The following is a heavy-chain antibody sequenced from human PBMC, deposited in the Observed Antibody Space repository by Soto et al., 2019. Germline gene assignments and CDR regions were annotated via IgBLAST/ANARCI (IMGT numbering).Heavy chain of an antibody. J-gene: IGHJ4*02. Sequence: QAQRVQSGAEGKKPGASVKVSCKASGYTFTSYDINWVRQATGQALEWMGGLNPASGNTGYEQKFQGSVTMTRTTSISTAYMELSSLRSEDKAVFFCARQRAVAGSEYWGQGTLVTVSS. CDR3: ARQRAVAGSEY. CDR1: GYTFTSYD. V-gene: IGHV1-8*01. D-gene: IGHD6-19*01. CDR2: LNPASGNT.